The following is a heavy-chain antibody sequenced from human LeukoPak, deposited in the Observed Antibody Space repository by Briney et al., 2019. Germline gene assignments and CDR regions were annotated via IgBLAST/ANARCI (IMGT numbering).Heavy chain of an antibody. CDR1: GFTFDDYV. CDR2: ISWNSGSI. D-gene: IGHD3-22*01. Sequence: GGSLRLSCAASGFTFDDYVMHWVRQAPGKGLEWVSGISWNSGSIGYADSVKGRFTISRDNAKNSLYLQMNSLRAEDTALYYCAKGVYYDSSGSDYWGQGTLVTVSS. CDR3: AKGVYYDSSGSDY. V-gene: IGHV3-9*01. J-gene: IGHJ4*02.